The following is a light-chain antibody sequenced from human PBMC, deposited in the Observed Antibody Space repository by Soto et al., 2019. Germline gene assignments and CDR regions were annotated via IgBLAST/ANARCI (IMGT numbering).Light chain of an antibody. CDR2: KDN. CDR1: SSNIGRNT. Sequence: QPVLTQPPSASGTPGQRVTISCTGGSSNIGRNTVNWYRQLPGTAPKLLMYKDNQRPSGVPDRFSGSKSGTSASLAISGLQSEDEADYYCAAWDASLSGVVFGGGTKLTVL. CDR3: AAWDASLSGVV. V-gene: IGLV1-44*01. J-gene: IGLJ2*01.